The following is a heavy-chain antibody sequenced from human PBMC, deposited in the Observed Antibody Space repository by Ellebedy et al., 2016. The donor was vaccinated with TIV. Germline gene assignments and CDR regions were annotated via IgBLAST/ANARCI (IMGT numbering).Heavy chain of an antibody. V-gene: IGHV1-69*04. CDR1: GGTFSSYA. D-gene: IGHD4-17*01. CDR3: ARFHDHGFSAGGMDV. CDR2: IIPILGIA. J-gene: IGHJ6*02. Sequence: AASVKVSCKASGGTFSSYAISWVRHAPVQGLAWIGRIIPILGIANSAQKFQGRVTMTTGTSTSTAYMELRSLRSDDTAVYYCARFHDHGFSAGGMDVWGQGTTVTVSS.